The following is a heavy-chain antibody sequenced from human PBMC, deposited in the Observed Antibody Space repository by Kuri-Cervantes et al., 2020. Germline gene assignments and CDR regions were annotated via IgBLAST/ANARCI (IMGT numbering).Heavy chain of an antibody. Sequence: GGSLRLSCAASGFTLSSYEMNWVRQAPGKGLEWVSYISSSGSTIYYADSVKGRFTISRDNSKNTLYLQMNSLRAEDTAVYYCASNYGSGSYLGYWGQGTLVTVSS. CDR3: ASNYGSGSYLGY. D-gene: IGHD3-10*01. CDR2: ISSSGSTI. J-gene: IGHJ4*02. V-gene: IGHV3-48*03. CDR1: GFTLSSYE.